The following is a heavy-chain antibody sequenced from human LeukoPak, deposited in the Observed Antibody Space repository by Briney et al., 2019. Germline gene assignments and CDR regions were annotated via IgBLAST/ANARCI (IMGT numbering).Heavy chain of an antibody. CDR1: GDSVSSNSAA. V-gene: IGHV6-1*01. D-gene: IGHD6-13*01. CDR2: TYYRSKWYN. Sequence: SQTLSLTCAISGDSVSSNSAAWNWIRQSPSRGLEWLGRTYYRSKWYNDYAISVRSRITINPDTSKNQFSLQLNSVTPDDTAVYYCARGWEPYSSSLDSWGRGTLVTVSS. J-gene: IGHJ4*02. CDR3: ARGWEPYSSSLDS.